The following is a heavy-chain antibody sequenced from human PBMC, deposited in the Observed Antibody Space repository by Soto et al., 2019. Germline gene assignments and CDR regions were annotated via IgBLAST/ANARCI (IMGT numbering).Heavy chain of an antibody. CDR1: GFTYNNYG. J-gene: IGHJ4*02. D-gene: IGHD3-22*01. Sequence: GGSLRLPCAASGFTYNNYGMHSVRQAPGKGLEWVVVISFDGRNTYYADSVKGRFTISRDNSKNTLYLQMNSLRAEDTAVYYCARTNYYDSSDPYWGQGTLVTVSS. V-gene: IGHV3-30*03. CDR2: ISFDGRNT. CDR3: ARTNYYDSSDPY.